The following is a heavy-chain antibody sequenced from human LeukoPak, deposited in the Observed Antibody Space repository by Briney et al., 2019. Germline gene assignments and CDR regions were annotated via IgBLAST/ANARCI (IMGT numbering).Heavy chain of an antibody. CDR3: ARSYSYGRFRSSSFDY. J-gene: IGHJ4*02. CDR1: GFTFSSYS. D-gene: IGHD5-18*01. CDR2: ISSSSSYI. Sequence: GGSLRLSCAASGFTFSSYSMNWVRQAPGKGLEWVSSISSSSSYIYYADSVKGRFTISRDNAKNSLYLQMNSLRAEDTAVYYCARSYSYGRFRSSSFDYWGQGTLVTVSS. V-gene: IGHV3-21*01.